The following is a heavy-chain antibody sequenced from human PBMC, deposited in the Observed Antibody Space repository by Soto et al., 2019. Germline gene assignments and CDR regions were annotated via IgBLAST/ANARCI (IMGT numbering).Heavy chain of an antibody. CDR3: ARDIASRGSLFAH. CDR1: GSSDRKYA. V-gene: IGHV1-69*13. J-gene: IGHJ1*01. D-gene: IGHD1-26*01. CDR2: TNPFYDTT. Sequence: SVKVSCKTSGSSDRKYAIAWVRQAPGQGLEWMGLTNPFYDTTNYAEKFQGRVTITADQSTGTSYLEVSSLRSDDTAVYYCARDIASRGSLFAHRGQRSLVTVSA.